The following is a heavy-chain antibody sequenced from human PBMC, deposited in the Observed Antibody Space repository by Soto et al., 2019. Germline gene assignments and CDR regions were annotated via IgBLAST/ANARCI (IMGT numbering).Heavy chain of an antibody. Sequence: EVELVESGGGLVKPGGSLRLSCAASGFTFNSYSVNWVRQAPGKGLEWVASISSGSVHIDFADSVKGRFTISRDEVSNSVSLQMDSLRVEDTGIYYCARYDAFKAFDLWGQGTMVSVSS. CDR2: ISSGSVHI. D-gene: IGHD1-1*01. CDR3: ARYDAFKAFDL. J-gene: IGHJ3*01. V-gene: IGHV3-21*02. CDR1: GFTFNSYS.